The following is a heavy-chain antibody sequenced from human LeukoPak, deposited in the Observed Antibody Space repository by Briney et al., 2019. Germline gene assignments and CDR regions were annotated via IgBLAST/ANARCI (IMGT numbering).Heavy chain of an antibody. CDR2: ISGSGGST. CDR1: GFTFSSYA. CDR3: ARGYDSSGYYYY. V-gene: IGHV3-23*01. J-gene: IGHJ4*02. D-gene: IGHD3-22*01. Sequence: GGSLRLSCAASGFTFSSYAMSWVRQAPGKGLEWVSAISGSGGSTYYADSVKGRFTISRDNSKNTLYLQMNSLRAEDTAVYYCARGYDSSGYYYYWGQGTLVTVSS.